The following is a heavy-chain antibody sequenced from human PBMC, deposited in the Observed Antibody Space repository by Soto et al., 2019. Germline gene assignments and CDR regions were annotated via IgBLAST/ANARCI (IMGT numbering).Heavy chain of an antibody. D-gene: IGHD6-25*01. CDR3: AKGSASGSPYYFDY. V-gene: IGHV3-23*01. CDR2: ITGSGGDT. J-gene: IGHJ4*01. CDR1: GFTFSDYA. Sequence: PGGSLRLSCAASGFTFSDYAMSWVRQAPGKGLEWISAITGSGGDTYHADSVKGRFTISRDNSKNTLSLQMNSLRADDTAVYFCAKGSASGSPYYFDYWGQELWSPSPQ.